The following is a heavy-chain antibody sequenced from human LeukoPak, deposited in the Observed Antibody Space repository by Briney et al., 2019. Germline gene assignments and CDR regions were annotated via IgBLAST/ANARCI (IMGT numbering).Heavy chain of an antibody. CDR3: ARDPLEGSWYFDL. CDR1: GFTFSSYS. Sequence: PGGSLRLSCAASGFTFSSYSVNWVRQAPGKGLEWVSFISSTSTYIYYADSVKGRFTISRDNAKNSLFLQMNSLRAEDTAVYYCARDPLEGSWYFDLWGRGTLVTASS. D-gene: IGHD5-24*01. J-gene: IGHJ2*01. V-gene: IGHV3-21*01. CDR2: ISSTSTYI.